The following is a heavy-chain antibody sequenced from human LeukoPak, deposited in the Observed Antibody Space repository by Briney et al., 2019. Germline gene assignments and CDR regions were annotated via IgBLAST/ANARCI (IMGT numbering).Heavy chain of an antibody. CDR2: IYYSGST. CDR3: ARVSPLSVVVPAAILGAFDI. D-gene: IGHD2-2*02. Sequence: SETLSLTCTVSGGSISSHYWSWIRQPPGKGLEWIGYIYYSGSTNYNPSLKSRVTLSVDTSKNQFSLKLSSVTAADTAVYYCARVSPLSVVVPAAILGAFDIWGQGTMATVSS. V-gene: IGHV4-59*11. CDR1: GGSISSHY. J-gene: IGHJ3*02.